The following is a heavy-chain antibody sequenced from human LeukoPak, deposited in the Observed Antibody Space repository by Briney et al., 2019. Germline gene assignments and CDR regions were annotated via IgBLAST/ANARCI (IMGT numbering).Heavy chain of an antibody. CDR1: GYTFTGHY. CDR3: ARDDVVPVNFYGMDV. J-gene: IGHJ6*02. Sequence: GASVKVSCKASGYTFTGHYMHWVRQAPGQGLEWMGWINPNSGGTNYAQKFQGRVTMTRDTSISTAYMELSRLRSDDTAVYYCARDDVVPVNFYGMDVWGQGTTVTVSS. D-gene: IGHD3-22*01. CDR2: INPNSGGT. V-gene: IGHV1-2*02.